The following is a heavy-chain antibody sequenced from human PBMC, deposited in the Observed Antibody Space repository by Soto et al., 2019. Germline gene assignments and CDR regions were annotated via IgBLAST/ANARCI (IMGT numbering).Heavy chain of an antibody. CDR2: IYYSGST. CDR1: GGSISSYY. CDR3: AREGVSSSWYNYYGMDV. J-gene: IGHJ6*02. D-gene: IGHD6-13*01. V-gene: IGHV4-59*01. Sequence: QVQLQESGPGLVKPSETLSLTCTVSGGSISSYYWSWIRQPPGKGLEWIGYIYYSGSTNYNPTLKRRVTIPEDPSKNQFSLKPSSVTAADTAVYYCAREGVSSSWYNYYGMDVWGQGTTVTVSS.